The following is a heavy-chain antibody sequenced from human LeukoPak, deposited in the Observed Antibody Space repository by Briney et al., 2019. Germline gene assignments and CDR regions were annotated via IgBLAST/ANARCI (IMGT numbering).Heavy chain of an antibody. Sequence: GGSLRLSCAASGFTFSSYAMSWVRQAPGKGLEWVSAISGSGGSTYYADSVKGRFTISRDNSKNTLYLQMNSLRAEDTAVYYCANTLIERWLQSNPDYWGQGTLVTVSS. CDR3: ANTLIERWLQSNPDY. CDR1: GFTFSSYA. CDR2: ISGSGGST. J-gene: IGHJ4*02. V-gene: IGHV3-23*01. D-gene: IGHD5-24*01.